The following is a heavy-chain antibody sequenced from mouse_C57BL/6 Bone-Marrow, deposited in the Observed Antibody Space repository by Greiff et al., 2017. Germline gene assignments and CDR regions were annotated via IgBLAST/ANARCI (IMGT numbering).Heavy chain of an antibody. CDR3: ATYYKDV. CDR1: GYSFTSGSY. J-gene: IGHJ1*03. CDR2: IRYTGST. V-gene: IGHV3-6*01. D-gene: IGHD2-12*01. Sequence: EVQLLESGPGLVKPSQSLSLSCTVSGYSFTSGSYWNWIRQFPGNKLEWMGFIRYTGSTNYNPSFKNRTSITCDTSKSRFFLKLNSVTTEDTATCYCATYYKDVGGTGTTVTVSS.